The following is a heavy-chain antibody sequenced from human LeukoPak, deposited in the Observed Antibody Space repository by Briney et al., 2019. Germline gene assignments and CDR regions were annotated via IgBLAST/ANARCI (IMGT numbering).Heavy chain of an antibody. CDR1: GFTFSSYG. CDR2: IHKSDGST. Sequence: GGSLRLSCAASGFTFSSYGMSWVRQAPGKGLEWVSLIHKSDGSTYYADSVKGRFTISRDNSKNTLYLQMNSLRAEDTAVYYCAKFRVGATPHYYYYYMDVWGKGTTVAVSS. D-gene: IGHD1-26*01. J-gene: IGHJ6*03. CDR3: AKFRVGATPHYYYYYMDV. V-gene: IGHV3-23*01.